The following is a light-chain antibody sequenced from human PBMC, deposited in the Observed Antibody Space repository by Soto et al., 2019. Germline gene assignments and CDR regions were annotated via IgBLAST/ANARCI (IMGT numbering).Light chain of an antibody. CDR3: SSHTSYSTRV. Sequence: HSVLTQAASVSGSPGQSIAISCTRTSSDVGGYNYVSWYQQHPGKAPKLMIHEVSNRPSGISDRFSGSKSGNTASLTISGLQADDEADYYCSSHTSYSTRVFGTGTKVTVL. CDR2: EVS. CDR1: SSDVGGYNY. V-gene: IGLV2-14*01. J-gene: IGLJ1*01.